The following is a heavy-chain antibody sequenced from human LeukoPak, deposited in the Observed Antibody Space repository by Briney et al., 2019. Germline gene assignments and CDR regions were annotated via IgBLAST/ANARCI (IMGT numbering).Heavy chain of an antibody. D-gene: IGHD5-12*01. Sequence: SETLSLTCTVSGGSISGHYWSWIRQPAGKGLEWIGRIYVSGSTNYNPSLKSRVTMSIDMSKTQFSLNLTSVTAADTAVYYCARDRTGYSGYEGDPFDIWGQGTMVTVSP. CDR1: GGSISGHY. V-gene: IGHV4-4*07. CDR2: IYVSGST. CDR3: ARDRTGYSGYEGDPFDI. J-gene: IGHJ3*02.